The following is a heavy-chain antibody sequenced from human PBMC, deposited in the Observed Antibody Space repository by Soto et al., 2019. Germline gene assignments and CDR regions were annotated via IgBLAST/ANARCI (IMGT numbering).Heavy chain of an antibody. J-gene: IGHJ4*02. D-gene: IGHD1-1*01. CDR1: GFTFSTFA. V-gene: IGHV3-30-3*01. Sequence: QAQLVESGGGVVQPGRSLRLSCSASGFTFSTFAMHWVRQAPGKGLEWVAVISYDGSNKYYADSVKGRFTISRDNSKNTLYLQLNSLRAEDTAVYYCASEQLAVLRGVLDYWGQGTLVTVSS. CDR2: ISYDGSNK. CDR3: ASEQLAVLRGVLDY.